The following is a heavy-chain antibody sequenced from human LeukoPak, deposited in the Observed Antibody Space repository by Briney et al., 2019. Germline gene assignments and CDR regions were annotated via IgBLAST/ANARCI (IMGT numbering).Heavy chain of an antibody. V-gene: IGHV1-8*01. CDR2: MNPNSGNT. CDR1: VCTFTSYD. J-gene: IGHJ4*02. D-gene: IGHD3-22*01. CDR3: ARTDYYDSSGYYYVGSPY. Sequence: ASVTVSCQASVCTFTSYDINGVRQATGQGLEWMGWMNPNSGNTGYAQKFQGRVTMAGNTSISTAYMELSSLRSEHTAVYYCARTDYYDSSGYYYVGSPYWGQGTLVTVSS.